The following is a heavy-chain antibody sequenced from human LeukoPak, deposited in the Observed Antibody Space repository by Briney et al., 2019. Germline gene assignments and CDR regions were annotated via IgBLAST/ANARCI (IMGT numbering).Heavy chain of an antibody. CDR1: GYTLSNHA. D-gene: IGHD6-6*01. J-gene: IGHJ4*02. Sequence: ASVKVSCKGSGYTLSNHAFSWVRQAPGQGLEWMGWISADNGNTNHAQKFQGRVSLTTDTSTSTAYMELSSLRSDDTAVYYCARTAARRFDYWGQGTLVTVSS. CDR3: ARTAARRFDY. V-gene: IGHV1-18*04. CDR2: ISADNGNT.